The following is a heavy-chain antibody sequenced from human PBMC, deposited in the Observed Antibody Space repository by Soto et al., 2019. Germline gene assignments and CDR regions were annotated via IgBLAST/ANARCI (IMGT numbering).Heavy chain of an antibody. CDR3: ERVMSVYYYDSRGRYPGDGDY. CDR2: ISAYNGNT. CDR1: GYTFTSYG. D-gene: IGHD3-22*01. Sequence: ASVKVSCKASGYTFTSYGISWVRQAPGQGLEWMGWISAYNGNTNYAQKLQGRVTMTTDTSTSTAYMELRSLRSDDTAVYYCERVMSVYYYDSRGRYPGDGDYWGQG. J-gene: IGHJ4*02. V-gene: IGHV1-18*01.